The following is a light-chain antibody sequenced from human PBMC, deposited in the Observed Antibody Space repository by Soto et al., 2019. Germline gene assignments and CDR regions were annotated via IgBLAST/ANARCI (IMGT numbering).Light chain of an antibody. V-gene: IGKV3-15*01. CDR1: QSVSSD. Sequence: EIVMTQSPGTLSVSPGERATLSCRASQSVSSDLAWYQQKPGQAPRLLIYGASTRATDIPARFSGSGSGTEFTLTISGLQSEDFAVYYCQQYNNWPPWTFGQGTKVDI. CDR2: GAS. J-gene: IGKJ1*01. CDR3: QQYNNWPPWT.